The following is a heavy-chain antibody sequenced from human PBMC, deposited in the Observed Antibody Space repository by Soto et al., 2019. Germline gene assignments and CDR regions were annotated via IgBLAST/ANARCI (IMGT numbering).Heavy chain of an antibody. CDR1: GFTFSSYA. Sequence: LSLTCAASGFTFSSYAMSWVRQAPGKGLEWVSAISGSGGSTYYADSVKGRFTISRDNSKNTLYLQMNSLRAEDTAVYYCAKDSLPYYDSAPDIWGQGTMVTVSS. D-gene: IGHD3-22*01. J-gene: IGHJ3*02. V-gene: IGHV3-23*01. CDR3: AKDSLPYYDSAPDI. CDR2: ISGSGGST.